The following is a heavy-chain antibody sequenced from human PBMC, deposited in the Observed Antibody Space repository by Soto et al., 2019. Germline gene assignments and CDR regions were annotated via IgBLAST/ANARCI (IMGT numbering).Heavy chain of an antibody. V-gene: IGHV3-30*18. CDR3: AKDGYNYDYFDY. Sequence: WGSLRLSCAASGFTFSSYGMHWVRQAPGKGLEWVAVISYDGSNKYYADSVKGRFTISRDNSKNTLYLQMNSLRAEDTAVYYCAKDGYNYDYFDYWGQGTLVTVSS. CDR2: ISYDGSNK. D-gene: IGHD5-12*01. CDR1: GFTFSSYG. J-gene: IGHJ4*02.